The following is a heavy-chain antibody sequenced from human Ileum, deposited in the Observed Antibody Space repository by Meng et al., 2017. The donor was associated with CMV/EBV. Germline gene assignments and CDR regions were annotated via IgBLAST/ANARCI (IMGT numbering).Heavy chain of an antibody. J-gene: IGHJ5*02. V-gene: IGHV4-34*01. CDR2: INHSGST. Sequence: YGGSFSGYSGSWIRQPTRKGLEWIGEINHSGSTNYNPSLKSRVTISVDTSKNQFSLKLSSVTAADTAVYYCARGRSIVRVRVWGFDPWGQGTLVTVSS. CDR3: ARGRSIVRVRVWGFDP. CDR1: GGSFSGYS. D-gene: IGHD6-6*01.